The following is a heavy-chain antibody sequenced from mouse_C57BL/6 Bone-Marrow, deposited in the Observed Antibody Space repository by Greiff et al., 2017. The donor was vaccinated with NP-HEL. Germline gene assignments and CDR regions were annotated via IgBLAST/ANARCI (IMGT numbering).Heavy chain of an antibody. CDR3: ARDEGGYYYGSSYRAY. Sequence: EVQGVESGGGLVKPGGSLKLSCAASGFTFSSYAMSWVRQTPEKRLEWVATISDGGSYTYYPDNVKGRFTISRDNAKNNLYLQMSHLKSEDTAMYYCARDEGGYYYGSSYRAYWGQGTLVTVSA. D-gene: IGHD1-1*01. V-gene: IGHV5-4*01. J-gene: IGHJ3*01. CDR1: GFTFSSYA. CDR2: ISDGGSYT.